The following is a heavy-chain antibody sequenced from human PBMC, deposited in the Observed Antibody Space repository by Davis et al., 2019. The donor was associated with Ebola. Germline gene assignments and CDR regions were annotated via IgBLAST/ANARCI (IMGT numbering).Heavy chain of an antibody. J-gene: IGHJ4*02. V-gene: IGHV4-34*01. CDR3: ARHGASYGPFDY. CDR1: GGSFSGYY. D-gene: IGHD4-17*01. CDR2: INHSGST. Sequence: SETLSLTCAVYGGSFSGYYWSWIRQPPGKGLEWIGEINHSGSTNYSPSLKSRVTISVDTSKNQFSLKLRSVTAADMAVYYCARHGASYGPFDYWGQGTLVTVSS.